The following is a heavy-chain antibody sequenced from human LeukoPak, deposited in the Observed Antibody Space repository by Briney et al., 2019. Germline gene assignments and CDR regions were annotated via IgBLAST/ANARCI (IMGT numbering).Heavy chain of an antibody. V-gene: IGHV3-30*02. CDR3: ARVWSIAAAGHFDY. D-gene: IGHD6-13*01. CDR1: GFTFSTHG. J-gene: IGHJ4*02. CDR2: IRYDGSNK. Sequence: PGGSLRLSCAASGFTFSTHGMHWVRQAPGKGLEWVAFIRYDGSNKYYADSVKGRFTISRDNAKNSLYLQMNSLRAEDTAVYYCARVWSIAAAGHFDYWGQGTLVTVSS.